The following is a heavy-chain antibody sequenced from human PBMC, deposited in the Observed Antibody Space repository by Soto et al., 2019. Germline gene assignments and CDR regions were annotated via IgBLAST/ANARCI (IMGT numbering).Heavy chain of an antibody. J-gene: IGHJ4*02. V-gene: IGHV4-59*08. CDR3: ARIYGWAPDY. Sequence: RRIRKPPGKGLEWIGYIYYSGSTNYNPSLKSRVTISVDTSKNQFSLKLSSVTAADTAGYYRARIYGWAPDYWGQGTLATVSS. CDR2: IYYSGST. D-gene: IGHD4-17*01.